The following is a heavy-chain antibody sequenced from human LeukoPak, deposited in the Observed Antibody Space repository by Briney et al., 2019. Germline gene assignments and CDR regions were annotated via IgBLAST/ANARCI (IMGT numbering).Heavy chain of an antibody. CDR3: ARDIGYCSSTSCYEAGWFDP. Sequence: PSETLSLTCTVSGGSISSGSYYWSWIRQPAGKGLEWIGRIYTSGSTNYNPSLKSRVTISVDTSKNQFSLKLSSVTAADTAVYYCARDIGYCSSTSCYEAGWFDPWGQGTLVTVSS. J-gene: IGHJ5*02. D-gene: IGHD2-2*01. V-gene: IGHV4-61*02. CDR1: GGSISSGSYY. CDR2: IYTSGST.